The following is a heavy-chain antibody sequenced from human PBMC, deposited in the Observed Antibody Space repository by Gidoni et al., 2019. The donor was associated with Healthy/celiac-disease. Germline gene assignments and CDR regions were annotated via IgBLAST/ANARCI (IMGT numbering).Heavy chain of an antibody. V-gene: IGHV4-39*01. J-gene: IGHJ4*02. CDR1: GGSLSSSSYY. D-gene: IGHD4-17*01. CDR2: IYYSGST. CDR3: VSVSGSDYGDNYEGY. Sequence: QLQLQESGPGLGKPSETLSLTCPVPGGSLSSSSYYWGWIRQPPGKGLEWIGSIYYSGSTYYNPSLKSRVTISVDTSKNQFSLKLSSVTAADTAVYYCVSVSGSDYGDNYEGYWGQGTLVTVSS.